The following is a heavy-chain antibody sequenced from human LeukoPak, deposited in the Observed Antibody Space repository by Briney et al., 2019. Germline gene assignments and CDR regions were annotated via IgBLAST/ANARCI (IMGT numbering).Heavy chain of an antibody. V-gene: IGHV3-48*03. J-gene: IGHJ4*02. CDR3: ARERAGELSDF. CDR1: GFIFSTYD. D-gene: IGHD3-10*01. Sequence: GGSLRLSCAASGFIFSTYDINWVCQAPGKGLEWVSFISRSGDTIYYADSVKGRFTVSRDNAKNSLYLQMNSLRAEDTAVYYCARERAGELSDFWGQGVLVTVSS. CDR2: ISRSGDTI.